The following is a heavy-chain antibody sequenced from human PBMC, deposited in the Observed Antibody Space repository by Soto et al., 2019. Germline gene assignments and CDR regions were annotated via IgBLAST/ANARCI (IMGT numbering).Heavy chain of an antibody. CDR2: IRPDGSAS. D-gene: IGHD3-10*01. CDR1: GFIFSSFW. V-gene: IGHV3-7*01. J-gene: IGHJ4*02. CDR3: ARDPVRGDDYNFDY. Sequence: GGSMRPSCAASGFIFSSFWMTWLRQAPGKGLEWVANIRPDGSASNYVDSVKGRFTISRDNAKNSLYLQMNSLRAEDTAVYYCARDPVRGDDYNFDYWGQGTLVTVSS.